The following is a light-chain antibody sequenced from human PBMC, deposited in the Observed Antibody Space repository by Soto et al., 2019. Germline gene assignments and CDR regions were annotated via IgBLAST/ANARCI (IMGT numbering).Light chain of an antibody. J-gene: IGKJ4*01. CDR3: QQYYNRPHLT. CDR2: GAY. CDR1: QSVSSS. Sequence: IVVTQSPATLSVSPGETVTLSCRFSQSVSSSLAWYQQKPGQAPRLLISGAYTRATGIPSSFSGSGSGTAFTPTTIGLQSKDHTVYYCQQYYNRPHLTCSGGTKVQ. V-gene: IGKV3-15*01.